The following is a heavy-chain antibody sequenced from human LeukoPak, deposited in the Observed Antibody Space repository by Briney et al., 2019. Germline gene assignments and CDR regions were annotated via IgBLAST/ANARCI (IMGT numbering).Heavy chain of an antibody. Sequence: PGGSLRLSCAASGFTFSDYYMSWIRQAPGKGLEWVSTLSTSGGSTYYADSVKGRFTISRDNSKNTLYLQLNSLRAEDTAIYYCAKRGFYDGSGRFYFDNWGQGTLVTVSS. V-gene: IGHV3-23*01. CDR3: AKRGFYDGSGRFYFDN. J-gene: IGHJ4*02. CDR2: LSTSGGST. D-gene: IGHD3-22*01. CDR1: GFTFSDYY.